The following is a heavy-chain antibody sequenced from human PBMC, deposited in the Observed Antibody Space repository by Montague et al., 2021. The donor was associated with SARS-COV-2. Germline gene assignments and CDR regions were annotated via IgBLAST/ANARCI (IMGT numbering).Heavy chain of an antibody. Sequence: SETLSLTCAVYGRSFSGYYWSWIRQPPGRGLEWIGEINDSGSTYYNPSLKSRVTISVDTSKNQFSLKLSSVTAADTAVYYCARVAGGYYHDSSAYFDYWGQGSLVTVSS. CDR2: INDSGST. J-gene: IGHJ4*02. CDR1: GRSFSGYY. D-gene: IGHD3-22*01. CDR3: ARVAGGYYHDSSAYFDY. V-gene: IGHV4-34*01.